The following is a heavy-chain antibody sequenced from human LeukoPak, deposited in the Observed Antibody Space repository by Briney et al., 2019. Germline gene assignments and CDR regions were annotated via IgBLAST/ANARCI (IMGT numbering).Heavy chain of an antibody. Sequence: PGGSLRLSCLASGFTSDAMHWVRQSPGKGLGWVSGISWNSGTIGYADSVKGRFTVSRDNAKNSMYLQMNSLRVEDTALYYCAKSYINYGGNAADAFDIWGQGTMVTVSS. CDR1: GFTSDA. J-gene: IGHJ3*02. D-gene: IGHD4-23*01. CDR2: ISWNSGTI. V-gene: IGHV3-9*02. CDR3: AKSYINYGGNAADAFDI.